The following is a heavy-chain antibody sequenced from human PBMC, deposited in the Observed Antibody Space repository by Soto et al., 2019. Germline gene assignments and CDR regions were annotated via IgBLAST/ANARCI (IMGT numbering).Heavy chain of an antibody. V-gene: IGHV3-21*01. D-gene: IGHD6-6*01. CDR1: GFTFSSYS. CDR3: ASPGGIAARPQAFDI. CDR2: ISSSSSYI. J-gene: IGHJ3*02. Sequence: GGSLRLSCAASGFTFSSYSMNWVRQAPGKGLEWVSSISSSSSYIYYADSVKGRFTISRDNAKNSLYLQMNSLRAEDTAVYYCASPGGIAARPQAFDIWGQGTMVTVSS.